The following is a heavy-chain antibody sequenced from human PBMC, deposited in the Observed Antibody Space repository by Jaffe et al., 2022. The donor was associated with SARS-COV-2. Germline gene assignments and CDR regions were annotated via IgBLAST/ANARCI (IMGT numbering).Heavy chain of an antibody. CDR3: ARDAYSGSTPWHYGMDV. D-gene: IGHD1-26*01. CDR1: GYTFTSYG. V-gene: IGHV1-18*01. J-gene: IGHJ6*02. CDR2: ISAYNGNT. Sequence: QVQLVQSGAEVKKPGASVKVSCKASGYTFTSYGISWVRQAPGQGLEWMGWISAYNGNTNYAQKLQGRVTMTTDTSTSTAYMELRSLRSDDTAVYYCARDAYSGSTPWHYGMDVWGQGTTVTVSS.